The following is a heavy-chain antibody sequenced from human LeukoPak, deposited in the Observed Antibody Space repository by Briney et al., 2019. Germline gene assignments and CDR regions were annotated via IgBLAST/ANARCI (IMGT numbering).Heavy chain of an antibody. CDR1: GITLSNYG. V-gene: IGHV3-33*08. CDR2: IWYDGSNK. D-gene: IGHD3-10*01. Sequence: PGGSLRLSCAVSGITLSNYGMSWVRQAPGTGLEWVAVIWYDGSNKYYADSVKGRFTISRDNSKNTLYLQMNSLRAEDTAVYYCARDPGDGSGSYFGGGFDPWGQGTLVTVSS. J-gene: IGHJ5*02. CDR3: ARDPGDGSGSYFGGGFDP.